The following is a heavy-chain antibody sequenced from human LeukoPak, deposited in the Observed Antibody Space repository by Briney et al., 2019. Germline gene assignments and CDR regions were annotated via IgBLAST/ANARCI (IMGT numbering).Heavy chain of an antibody. CDR2: IYYSGST. CDR3: ARGSPIELFLFDY. CDR1: GGSFSGYY. D-gene: IGHD3-10*01. V-gene: IGHV4-59*01. J-gene: IGHJ4*02. Sequence: SETLSLTCAVYGGSFSGYYWSWIRQPPGKGLEWIGDIYYSGSTNYNPSLKSRVTISVDTSKNQFSLKLSSVTAADTAVYYCARGSPIELFLFDYWGQGTLVTVSS.